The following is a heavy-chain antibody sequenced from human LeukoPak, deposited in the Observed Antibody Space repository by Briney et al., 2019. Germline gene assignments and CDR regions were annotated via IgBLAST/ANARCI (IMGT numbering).Heavy chain of an antibody. CDR2: IIPIFGTA. D-gene: IGHD1-26*01. V-gene: IGHV1-69*05. CDR1: GGTFSSYA. J-gene: IGHJ4*02. CDR3: ARDSGSYLGSLDY. Sequence: SVKVSCKASGGTFSSYAISWVRQAPGQGLEWMGGIIPIFGTANYAQKFQGRVTMTTDTSTSTAYMELRSLRSDGTAVYYCARDSGSYLGSLDYWGQGTLVTVSS.